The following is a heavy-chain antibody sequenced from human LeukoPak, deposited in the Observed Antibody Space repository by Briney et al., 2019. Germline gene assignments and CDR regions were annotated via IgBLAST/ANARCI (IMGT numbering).Heavy chain of an antibody. CDR2: IDHSGST. CDR1: GGSISSSNW. J-gene: IGHJ4*02. Sequence: SGTLSLTCAVSGGSISSSNWWSWVHQPPGKGLEWIGEIDHSGSTNYNPSLKSRVTISVDKSKNQFSLKLSSVTAADTAVYYCARSSSWSSVYFDYWGQGTLVTVSS. CDR3: ARSSSWSSVYFDY. D-gene: IGHD6-13*01. V-gene: IGHV4-4*02.